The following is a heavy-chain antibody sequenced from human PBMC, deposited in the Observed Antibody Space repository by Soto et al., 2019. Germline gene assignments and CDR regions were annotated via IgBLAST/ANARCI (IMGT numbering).Heavy chain of an antibody. CDR2: IIPIFGTA. CDR3: AVIGYDLDY. Sequence: QVQLVQSGAEVKKPGSSVKVSCKSSGGTFSTYTLAWVRQAPGQGLEWVGGIIPIFGTANYAQKFQGRVTITADTSTSTAYMELSSLRFEDTAFYYCAVIGYDLDYWGQGTLVAVSS. CDR1: GGTFSTYT. V-gene: IGHV1-69*06. J-gene: IGHJ4*02. D-gene: IGHD5-12*01.